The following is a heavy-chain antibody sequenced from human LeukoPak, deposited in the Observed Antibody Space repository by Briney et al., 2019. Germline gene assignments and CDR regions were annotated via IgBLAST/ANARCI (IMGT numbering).Heavy chain of an antibody. CDR2: IYSGGST. CDR1: GSTVSSNY. Sequence: GGSLRLSCAASGSTVSSNYMSWVRQAPGKGLEWVSVIYSGGSTYYADSVKGRFTISRDNSKNTLYLQMNSRRAEDTAVYYCARAILSGYAISGCFDYWGQGTLVTVSS. D-gene: IGHD5-12*01. CDR3: ARAILSGYAISGCFDY. V-gene: IGHV3-53*01. J-gene: IGHJ4*02.